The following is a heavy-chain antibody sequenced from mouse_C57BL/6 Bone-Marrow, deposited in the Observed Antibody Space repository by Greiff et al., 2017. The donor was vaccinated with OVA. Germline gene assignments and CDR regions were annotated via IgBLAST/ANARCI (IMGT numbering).Heavy chain of an antibody. CDR2: INPSNGGT. V-gene: IGHV1-53*01. D-gene: IGHD1-1*01. Sequence: QVQLQQPGTELVKPGASVKLSCKASGYTFTSYWMHWVKQRPGQGLEWIGNINPSNGGTNYNEKFKSKATLTVDKSSSTAYMQLSSLTSEDSAVYYCARYVFTTVVAMYFDVWGTGTTVTVSS. J-gene: IGHJ1*03. CDR1: GYTFTSYW. CDR3: ARYVFTTVVAMYFDV.